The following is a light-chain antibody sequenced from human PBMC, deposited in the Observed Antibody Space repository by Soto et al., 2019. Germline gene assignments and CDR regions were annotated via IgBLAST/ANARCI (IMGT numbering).Light chain of an antibody. J-gene: IGKJ2*03. CDR3: QQYNSFPYS. Sequence: IPMTQSPSTLSASVGDRVSITCRASQSIFSWLAWYQKKPGKDPKLLIYKASSLESGVPSRYSGSGSGTEFTLTISGLQPDDLAMYYCQQYNSFPYSFGQGTKLEI. CDR2: KAS. CDR1: QSIFSW. V-gene: IGKV1-5*03.